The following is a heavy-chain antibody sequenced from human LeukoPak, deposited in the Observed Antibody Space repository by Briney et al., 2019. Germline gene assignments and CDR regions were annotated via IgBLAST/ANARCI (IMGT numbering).Heavy chain of an antibody. J-gene: IGHJ4*02. CDR2: IKQDGSEK. CDR3: ARDADGDYDY. V-gene: IGHV3-7*01. D-gene: IGHD4-17*01. CDR1: GFTCSSYW. Sequence: GGSPRLSCAASGFTCSSYWMSWVRQAPGKGLEWVANIKQDGSEKYYVDSVKGRFTISRDNAKNSLYLQMNSLRAEDTAVYYCARDADGDYDYWGQGTLVTVSS.